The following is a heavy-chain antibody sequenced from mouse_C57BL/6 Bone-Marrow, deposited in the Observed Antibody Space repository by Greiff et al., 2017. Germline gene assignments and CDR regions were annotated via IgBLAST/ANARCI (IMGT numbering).Heavy chain of an antibody. CDR3: ARVGTTVVAYYAMDY. Sequence: EVQLQPSGPGLVKPSQSLSLTCSVTGYYITSGYYWNWIRQFPGNKLEWMGYISYDGSNNYNPSLKNRISITRDTSKNQFFLKLNSVTTEDTATYYCARVGTTVVAYYAMDYWGQGTSVTVSS. D-gene: IGHD1-1*01. J-gene: IGHJ4*01. CDR2: ISYDGSN. CDR1: GYYITSGYY. V-gene: IGHV3-6*01.